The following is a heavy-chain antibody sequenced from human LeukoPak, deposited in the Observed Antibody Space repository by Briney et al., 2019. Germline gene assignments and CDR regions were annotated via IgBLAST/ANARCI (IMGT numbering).Heavy chain of an antibody. V-gene: IGHV3-48*01. D-gene: IGHD4-17*01. CDR2: INRNSNNI. CDR1: GFTFNSYN. J-gene: IGHJ6*03. CDR3: ARDRYGANTYVPPNYYYYMDV. Sequence: PGGSLRLSCAASGFTFNSYNMNSVRQAPGKGLEWVSYINRNSNNINYADSVKGRFTMSRDNANDLLYLQMNSLRAEDTAVYYCARDRYGANTYVPPNYYYYMDVWGKGTRVTVSS.